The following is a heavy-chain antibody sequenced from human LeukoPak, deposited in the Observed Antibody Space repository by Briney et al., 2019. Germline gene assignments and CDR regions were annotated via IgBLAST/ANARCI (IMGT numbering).Heavy chain of an antibody. CDR1: GGSFSGYY. V-gene: IGHV4-34*01. D-gene: IGHD3-22*01. CDR2: INHSGSP. Sequence: SETLSLTCVVYGGSFSGYYWSWIRQPPGKGLEWIGEINHSGSPNYNPSLMSRVTISVDTSKNQFSLKLSSVTAADTAVYYCARSPPNYDSSGYYDHFDYWGQGTLVTVSS. J-gene: IGHJ4*02. CDR3: ARSPPNYDSSGYYDHFDY.